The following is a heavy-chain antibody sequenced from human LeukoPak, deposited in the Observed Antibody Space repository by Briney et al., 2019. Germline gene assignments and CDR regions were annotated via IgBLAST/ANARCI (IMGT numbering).Heavy chain of an antibody. CDR1: GFTFSNYA. CDR3: AKDQSGTYGRDAFDI. Sequence: GGSLRLSCAASGFTFSNYAMSWVRQAPGKGLEWVSAISGGGGSTYSADSVKGRFTISRDNSKNTLYLQMDSLRAEDTALYYCAKDQSGTYGRDAFDIWGQGTMVTVSS. CDR2: ISGGGGST. D-gene: IGHD1-26*01. V-gene: IGHV3-23*01. J-gene: IGHJ3*02.